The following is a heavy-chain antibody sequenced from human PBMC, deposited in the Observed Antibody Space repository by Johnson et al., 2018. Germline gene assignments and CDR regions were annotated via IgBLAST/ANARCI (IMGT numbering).Heavy chain of an antibody. D-gene: IGHD2-2*02. CDR1: GFTFSSYG. CDR3: ARDQWSSTICYITYDYGMDV. CDR2: IWYDGSNK. Sequence: QVQLVQSGGGVVQPGRSLRLSCAASGFTFSSYGMHWVRQAPGKGLEWVAVIWYDGSNKYYADSVKGRFTISRDNSKNTLYLQMNSLRAEDTAVYYCARDQWSSTICYITYDYGMDVWGQGTTVTVSS. V-gene: IGHV3-33*01. J-gene: IGHJ6*02.